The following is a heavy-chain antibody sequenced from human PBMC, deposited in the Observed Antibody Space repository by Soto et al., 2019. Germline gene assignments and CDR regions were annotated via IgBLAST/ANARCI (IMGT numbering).Heavy chain of an antibody. D-gene: IGHD4-17*01. V-gene: IGHV1-46*03. J-gene: IGHJ4*02. Sequence: VSVKVSCKASGYTFTGYYMHWVRQAPGQGLEWMGWINPSGGSTSYAQKFQGRVTMTRDTSTSTVYMELSSLRSEDTAVYYCARVANGDYVDYWGQGTLVTVSS. CDR3: ARVANGDYVDY. CDR2: INPSGGST. CDR1: GYTFTGYY.